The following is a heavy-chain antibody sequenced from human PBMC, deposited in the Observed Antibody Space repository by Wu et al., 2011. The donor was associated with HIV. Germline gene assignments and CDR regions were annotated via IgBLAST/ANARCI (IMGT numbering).Heavy chain of an antibody. V-gene: IGHV1-46*01. Sequence: QVQLVQSGAEVKKPGASVKVSCKASGYTFTSYYMHWVRQAPGQGLEWMGIINPSGGSTSYAQKFQGRVTVSADRSTTTVHMELRSLRSEDTAVYYCARSGEAAEYYYYYMNVWGTGTTVTVSS. CDR3: ARSGEAAEYYYYYMNV. CDR2: INPSGGST. CDR1: GYTFTSYY. J-gene: IGHJ6*03. D-gene: IGHD2-15*01.